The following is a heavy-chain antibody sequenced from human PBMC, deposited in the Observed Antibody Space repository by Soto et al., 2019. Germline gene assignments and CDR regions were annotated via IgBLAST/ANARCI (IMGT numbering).Heavy chain of an antibody. CDR1: GFTFSSYA. Sequence: GGSLRLSCAASGFTFSSYAMSWVRQAPGKGLEWVSAISGSGGSTYYADSVKGQFTISRDNSKNTLYLQMNSLRAEDTAVYYCAALRKGVYFDYWGQGNLVTVSS. CDR3: AALRKGVYFDY. J-gene: IGHJ4*02. V-gene: IGHV3-23*01. CDR2: ISGSGGST. D-gene: IGHD3-10*01.